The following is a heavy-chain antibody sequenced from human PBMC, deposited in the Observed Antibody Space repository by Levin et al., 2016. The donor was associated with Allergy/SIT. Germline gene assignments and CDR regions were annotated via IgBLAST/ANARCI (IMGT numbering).Heavy chain of an antibody. CDR2: ISSSSSAI. J-gene: IGHJ4*02. D-gene: IGHD3-22*01. Sequence: GESLKISCAASGFRFSRYGMNWIRQAPGKGLEWVSFISSSSSAIYYADSVEGRFTISRDNAQNSLYLQINSLRAEDTAMYYCARVSMQYHDTDGYYYPSHFDHWGQGILVTVSS. V-gene: IGHV3-48*01. CDR1: GFRFSRYG. CDR3: ARVSMQYHDTDGYYYPSHFDH.